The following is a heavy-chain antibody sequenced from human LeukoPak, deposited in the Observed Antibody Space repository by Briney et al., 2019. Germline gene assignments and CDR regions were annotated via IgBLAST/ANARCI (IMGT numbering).Heavy chain of an antibody. CDR1: GGSISSGGYY. D-gene: IGHD3-22*01. Sequence: SETLSLTCTVSGGSISSGGYYWSWIRQPPGKGLEWIGYIYYSGSTYYNPSLKSRVTISVDTSKNQFSLKLSSVTAADTAVYYCAHSSPSLPTDSWGQGTLVIVSS. V-gene: IGHV4-30-4*01. J-gene: IGHJ4*02. CDR3: AHSSPSLPTDS. CDR2: IYYSGST.